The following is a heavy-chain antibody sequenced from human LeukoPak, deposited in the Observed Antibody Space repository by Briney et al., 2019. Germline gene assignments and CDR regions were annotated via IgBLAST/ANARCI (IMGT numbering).Heavy chain of an antibody. Sequence: SETLSLTCTVSGGSISSGDHYWSWIRQPPGKGLEWIGKINHSGSTNYNPSLKSRVTISVDTSKNQFSLKLSSVTAADTAVYYCARVPPGIGANAFDIWGQGTMVTVSS. CDR1: GGSISSGDHY. CDR3: ARVPPGIGANAFDI. CDR2: INHSGST. V-gene: IGHV4-39*07. D-gene: IGHD3-16*01. J-gene: IGHJ3*02.